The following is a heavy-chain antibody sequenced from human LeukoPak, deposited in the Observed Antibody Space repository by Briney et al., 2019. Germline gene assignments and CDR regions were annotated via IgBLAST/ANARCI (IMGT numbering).Heavy chain of an antibody. CDR1: GGSISSSRYY. Sequence: SETLSLTCTVSGGSISSSRYYWAWIRQPPGKGLDWIGSISYSGSTYYNSSLKSRLTISVDTSKSQFSLRLSSVTAADTAVYYCARVSGSYPDAFDIWGQGTMVTVSS. CDR3: ARVSGSYPDAFDI. J-gene: IGHJ3*02. V-gene: IGHV4-39*01. D-gene: IGHD1-26*01. CDR2: ISYSGST.